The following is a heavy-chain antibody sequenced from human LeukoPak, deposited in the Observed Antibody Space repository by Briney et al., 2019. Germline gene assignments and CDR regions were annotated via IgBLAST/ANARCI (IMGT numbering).Heavy chain of an antibody. CDR1: GYTFTSYA. V-gene: IGHV1-8*01. Sequence: ASVKLSCKASGYTFTSYAINWVRQATGQGLEWMGWMNPNSGNTGYAQKFQGRVTMTRNTSISTAYMELSSLRSEDTAVYYCARGLGRPYATTLNSRGYYMDVWGKGTTVTVSS. CDR3: ARGLGRPYATTLNSRGYYMDV. D-gene: IGHD2-2*01. CDR2: MNPNSGNT. J-gene: IGHJ6*03.